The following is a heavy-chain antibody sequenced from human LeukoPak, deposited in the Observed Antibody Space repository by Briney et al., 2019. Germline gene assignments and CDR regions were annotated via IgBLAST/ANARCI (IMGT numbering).Heavy chain of an antibody. CDR3: ARAPSYLSGHYYYYGMDV. J-gene: IGHJ6*02. D-gene: IGHD3-3*01. CDR2: IYYSGST. CDR1: GGSISSYY. V-gene: IGHV4-59*01. Sequence: PSETLSLTCTVSGGSISSYYWSWIRQPPGKGLEWIGYIYYSGSTNYNPSLKSRVTISVDTSKNQFSLELSSVTAADTAVYYCARAPSYLSGHYYYYGMDVWGQGTTVTVSS.